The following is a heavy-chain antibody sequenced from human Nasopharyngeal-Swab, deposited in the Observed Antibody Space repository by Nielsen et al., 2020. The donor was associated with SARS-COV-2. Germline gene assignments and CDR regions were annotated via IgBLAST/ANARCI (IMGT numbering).Heavy chain of an antibody. CDR3: ARDREPGIAYYYGMDV. V-gene: IGHV1-8*01. CDR1: GYTFTSYD. CDR2: MNPNSGNT. D-gene: IGHD6-13*01. J-gene: IGHJ6*02. Sequence: ASVKVSCKASGYTFTSYDINWGRQVTGQGLEWMGWMNPNSGNTGYAQKFQGRVTMTRNTSISTAYMELSSLRSEDTAVYYCARDREPGIAYYYGMDVWGQGTTVTVSS.